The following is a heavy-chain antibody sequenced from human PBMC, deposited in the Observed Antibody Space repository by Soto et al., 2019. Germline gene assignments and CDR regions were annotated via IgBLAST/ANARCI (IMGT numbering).Heavy chain of an antibody. D-gene: IGHD4-17*01. Sequence: QVQLVESGGGVVQPGRSLRLSCAASGFTFSSYGMHWVRQAPGKGLEWVAVISYDGSNKYYADSVKGRFTISRDNSKNTLYLQMNSLRAEDTAVYYCAKDFNYGDYRLDYFDYWGQGTLVTVSS. CDR1: GFTFSSYG. J-gene: IGHJ4*02. CDR2: ISYDGSNK. CDR3: AKDFNYGDYRLDYFDY. V-gene: IGHV3-30*18.